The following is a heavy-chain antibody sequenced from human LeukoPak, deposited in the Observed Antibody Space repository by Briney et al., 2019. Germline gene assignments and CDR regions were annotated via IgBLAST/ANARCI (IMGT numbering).Heavy chain of an antibody. CDR3: ARGFRQWLNR. CDR1: GGSISSYY. V-gene: IGHV4-59*01. CDR2: IYYSGST. J-gene: IGHJ4*02. D-gene: IGHD6-19*01. Sequence: TSETLSLTCTVSGGSISSYYWSWIRQPPGKGLEWIGYIYYSGSTNYNPSLKSRVTISVDTSKNQFSLKLSSVTAADTAVYYCARGFRQWLNRWGQGTLVTVSS.